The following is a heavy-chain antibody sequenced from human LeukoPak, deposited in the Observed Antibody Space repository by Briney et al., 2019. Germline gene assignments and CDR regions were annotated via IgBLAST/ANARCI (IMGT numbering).Heavy chain of an antibody. CDR3: AIHTDGGLRYHDY. V-gene: IGHV4-39*01. J-gene: IGHJ4*02. Sequence: PSETLSLTCTVSGGSISSTTYYWGWIRQPPGKGLEWIGNIYYSGSTYYNPSLKSRVTISVDTSKNQFSLKLSSVTAADTAFYYCAIHTDGGLRYHDYWGQGTLVTVSS. D-gene: IGHD3-9*01. CDR1: GGSISSTTYY. CDR2: IYYSGST.